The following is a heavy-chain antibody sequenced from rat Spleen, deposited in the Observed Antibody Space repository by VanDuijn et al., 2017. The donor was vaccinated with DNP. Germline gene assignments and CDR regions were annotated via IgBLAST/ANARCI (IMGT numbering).Heavy chain of an antibody. CDR3: ARHTTEGSFDY. CDR2: ITSSGGST. CDR1: GFTFNYYW. V-gene: IGHV5-31*01. Sequence: EVQLVESGGDLVQPGRSLKLSCVASGFTFNYYWMTWIRHVPGKGLEWVASITSSGGSTYYPDSVKGRFTISRDNAKNTLYLQRNSRRSEDSTNSYCARHTTEGSFDYWGQGVMVTVSS. D-gene: IGHD1-11*01. J-gene: IGHJ2*01.